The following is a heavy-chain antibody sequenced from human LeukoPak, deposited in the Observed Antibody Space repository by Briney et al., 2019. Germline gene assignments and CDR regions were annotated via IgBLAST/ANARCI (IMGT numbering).Heavy chain of an antibody. V-gene: IGHV1-18*01. CDR2: ISGNNDNP. CDR3: ARDGTSTDYY. J-gene: IGHJ1*01. D-gene: IGHD3-10*01. Sequence: ASVKVSCKGSGYTFSNFGISWVRQAPGQGLEWMGWISGNNDNPNYGQKFQGRFTVTTDSSTNTAYMELRNLRSDDTAGYYCARDGTSTDYYRGQGTLVTVSS. CDR1: GYTFSNFG.